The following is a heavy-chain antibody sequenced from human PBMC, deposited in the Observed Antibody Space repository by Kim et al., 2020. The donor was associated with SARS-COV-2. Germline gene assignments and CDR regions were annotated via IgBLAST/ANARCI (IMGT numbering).Heavy chain of an antibody. CDR2: INTNTGNP. CDR3: ARDVLRFLVLPSYGMDV. V-gene: IGHV7-4-1*02. CDR1: GYTFTSYA. J-gene: IGHJ6*02. Sequence: ASVKVSCKASGYTFTSYAMNWVRQAPGQGLEWMGWINTNTGNPTYAQGFTGRFVFSLDTSVSTAYLQISSLKAEDTAVYYCARDVLRFLVLPSYGMDVWGQGTTVTVSS. D-gene: IGHD3-3*01.